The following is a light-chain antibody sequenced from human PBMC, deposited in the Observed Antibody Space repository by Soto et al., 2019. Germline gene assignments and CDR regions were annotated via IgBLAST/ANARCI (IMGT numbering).Light chain of an antibody. CDR3: QQYGSSLIT. V-gene: IGKV3-20*01. CDR2: GAS. J-gene: IGKJ5*01. CDR1: QSVSSC. Sequence: EIVLTQSPATLSLSPGERATLSCRASQSVSSCLAWYQQKPGQAPRLLIYGASSRATGIPDRFSGSGSGTDFTLTISRLEPEDFAVYYCQQYGSSLITFGQGTRLEIK.